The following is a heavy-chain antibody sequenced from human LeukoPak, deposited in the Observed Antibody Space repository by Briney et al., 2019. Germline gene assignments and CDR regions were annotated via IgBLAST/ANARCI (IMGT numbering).Heavy chain of an antibody. D-gene: IGHD6-19*01. CDR2: INHSGST. V-gene: IGHV4-34*01. CDR3: ARGLGSGWYGGY. Sequence: SETLSLTCAVYGGSFSGYYWSWICQPPGKGLEWIGEINHSGSTNYNPSLKSRVTISVDTSKNQFSLKLSSVTAADTAVYYCARGLGSGWYGGYWGQGTLVTVSS. CDR1: GGSFSGYY. J-gene: IGHJ4*02.